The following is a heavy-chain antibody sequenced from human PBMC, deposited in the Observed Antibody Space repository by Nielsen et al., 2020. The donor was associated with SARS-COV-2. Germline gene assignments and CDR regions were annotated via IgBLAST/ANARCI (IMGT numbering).Heavy chain of an antibody. CDR2: IYSGGST. J-gene: IGHJ6*02. Sequence: GESLKISCAASGFTVSSNYMSWVRQAPGKGLEWVSVIYSGGSTYYADSVKGRFTISRDNAKNSLYLQMNSLRAEDTAVYYCAREGPHCSSTSCYGYYYYGMDVWGQGTTVTVSS. CDR3: AREGPHCSSTSCYGYYYYGMDV. D-gene: IGHD2-2*01. CDR1: GFTVSSNY. V-gene: IGHV3-66*01.